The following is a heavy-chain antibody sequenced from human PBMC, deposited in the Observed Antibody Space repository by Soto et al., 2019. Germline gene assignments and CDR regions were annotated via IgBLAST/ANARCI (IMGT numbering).Heavy chain of an antibody. D-gene: IGHD6-13*01. CDR1: GGTFSSYA. V-gene: IGHV1-69*12. Sequence: QVQLVQSGAEVKKPGSSVKVSCKASGGTFSSYAISWVRQAPGQGLEWMGGIIPIFVTANYAQKFQGRVTITADESTSTDYMELSSLRSEDTAVYYCARGHIAAAGSEGDYYYYYGMDVWGQGTTVTVSS. CDR2: IIPIFVTA. J-gene: IGHJ6*02. CDR3: ARGHIAAAGSEGDYYYYYGMDV.